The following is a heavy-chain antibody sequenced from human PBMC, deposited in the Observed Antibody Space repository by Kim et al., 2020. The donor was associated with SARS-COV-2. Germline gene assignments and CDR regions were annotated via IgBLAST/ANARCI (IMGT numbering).Heavy chain of an antibody. V-gene: IGHV3-33*06. Sequence: GGSLRLSCAASGFTFSSYGMHWFRQAPGKGLEWQAAIWYDGINKNYADAVKDRFTISRDNSNNMLYLQMNSLRAGDTATYYCGKDDTDGKPGGSLGQGARVTVSS. D-gene: IGHD2-8*01. CDR1: GFTFSSYG. J-gene: IGHJ5*02. CDR3: GKDDTDGKPGGS. CDR2: IWYDGINK.